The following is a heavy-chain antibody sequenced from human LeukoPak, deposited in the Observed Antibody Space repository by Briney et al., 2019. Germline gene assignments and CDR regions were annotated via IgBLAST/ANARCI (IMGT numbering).Heavy chain of an antibody. D-gene: IGHD2-2*01. CDR3: AKDRSCTGSSCNVGS. CDR2: ISGSGGST. J-gene: IGHJ3*01. Sequence: GGSLRLSCAASGFTFSSYSMNWVRQAPGKGLEWVSAISGSGGSTYYADSVKGRFTISRDNSKNTLFLQMNSLRAEDTAVYYCAKDRSCTGSSCNVGSWGQGTMVTVSS. CDR1: GFTFSSYS. V-gene: IGHV3-23*01.